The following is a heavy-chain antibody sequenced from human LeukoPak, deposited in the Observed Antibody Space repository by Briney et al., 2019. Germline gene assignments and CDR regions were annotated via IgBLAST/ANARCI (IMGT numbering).Heavy chain of an antibody. V-gene: IGHV3-48*04. Sequence: GSLRLSCAASGFTFSSYSMNWVRQAPGKGLEWVSYISSSGSTIYYADSVKGRFTISRDNAKNSLYLQMNSLRAEDTAVYYCARDLAYNWNYGIDYWGQGTLVTVSS. CDR2: ISSSGSTI. CDR1: GFTFSSYS. CDR3: ARDLAYNWNYGIDY. J-gene: IGHJ4*02. D-gene: IGHD1-7*01.